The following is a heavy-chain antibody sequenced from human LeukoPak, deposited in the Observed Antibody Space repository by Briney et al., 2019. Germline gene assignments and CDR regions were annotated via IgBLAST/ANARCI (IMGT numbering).Heavy chain of an antibody. CDR2: IYTSGST. CDR3: ASSNWLRDANFDS. D-gene: IGHD6-13*01. CDR1: GGSISSGSYY. J-gene: IGHJ4*02. V-gene: IGHV4-61*02. Sequence: SQTLSLTCTVSGGSISSGSYYWSWIRQPAGKGLEWIGRIYTSGSTNYNPSLESRVTISLDTSKNQFSLKLTSVTASDSAVYYCASSNWLRDANFDSWGQGTLVTVSS.